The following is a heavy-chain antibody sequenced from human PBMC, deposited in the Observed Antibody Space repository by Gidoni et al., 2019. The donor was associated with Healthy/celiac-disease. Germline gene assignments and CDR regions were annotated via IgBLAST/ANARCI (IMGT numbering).Heavy chain of an antibody. Sequence: HVQLVESGGGVVQPGRSLRLSCAASGFTFSSYGMHWVRQAPGNGLEWVAVISYDGSNKYYSDSVKGRFTISRDNSKNTLYLQMNSLRAEDTAVYYCAKPQTTVTTYFQHWGQGTLVTVSS. CDR1: GFTFSSYG. CDR3: AKPQTTVTTYFQH. V-gene: IGHV3-30*18. D-gene: IGHD4-17*01. CDR2: ISYDGSNK. J-gene: IGHJ1*01.